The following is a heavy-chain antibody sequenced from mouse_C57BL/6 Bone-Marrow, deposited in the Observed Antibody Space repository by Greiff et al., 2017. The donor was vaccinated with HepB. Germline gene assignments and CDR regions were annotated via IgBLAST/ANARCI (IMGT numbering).Heavy chain of an antibody. Sequence: EVQLQQSGPELVKPGASVKISCKASGYSFTGYYMNWVKQSPEKSLEWIGEINPSTGGTTYNQKFKAKATLTVDKSSSTAYMQLKSLTSEDSAVYYCARNYSNGGDYYAMDYWGQGTSVTVSS. CDR3: ARNYSNGGDYYAMDY. V-gene: IGHV1-42*01. D-gene: IGHD2-5*01. CDR2: INPSTGGT. J-gene: IGHJ4*01. CDR1: GYSFTGYY.